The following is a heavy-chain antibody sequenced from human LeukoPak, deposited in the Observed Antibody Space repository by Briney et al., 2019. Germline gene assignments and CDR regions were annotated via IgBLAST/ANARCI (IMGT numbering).Heavy chain of an antibody. V-gene: IGHV4-39*01. CDR1: GGSISSSSYY. D-gene: IGHD7-27*01. CDR2: IYYSGST. J-gene: IGHJ4*02. Sequence: PSETLSLTCTVSGGSISSSSYYWGWIRQPPGKGLEWIGSIYYSGSTYYNPSLKSRVTISVDTSKNRFSLKLSSVTAADTAAYYCATLGPRRGYWGQGTLVTVSS. CDR3: ATLGPRRGY.